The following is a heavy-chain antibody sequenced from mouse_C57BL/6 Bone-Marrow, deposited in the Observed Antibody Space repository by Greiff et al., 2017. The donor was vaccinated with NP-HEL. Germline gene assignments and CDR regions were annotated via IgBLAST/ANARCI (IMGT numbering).Heavy chain of an antibody. J-gene: IGHJ2*01. CDR2: ISYDGSN. D-gene: IGHD2-14*01. CDR3: ARGTRGY. V-gene: IGHV3-6*01. CDR1: GYSITSGYY. Sequence: VQLQQSGPGLVKPSQSLSLTCSVTGYSITSGYYWNWIRQFPGNKLEWMGYISYDGSNNYNPSLKNRISITRDTSKNQFFLKLNSVTTEDTATYYCARGTRGYWGQGTTLTVSS.